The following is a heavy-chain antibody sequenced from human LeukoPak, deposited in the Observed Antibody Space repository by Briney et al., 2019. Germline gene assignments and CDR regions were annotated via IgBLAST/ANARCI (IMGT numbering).Heavy chain of an antibody. CDR3: ARSVPNWNDLYYYYMDV. Sequence: PSETLSLTCTVSGGSISSYYWGWIRQPAGKGLEWIGRIYTSGSTNYNPSLKSRVTMSVDTSKNQFSLKLSSVTAADTAVYYCARSVPNWNDLYYYYMDVWGKGTTVTVSS. V-gene: IGHV4-4*07. CDR1: GGSISSYY. D-gene: IGHD1-20*01. CDR2: IYTSGST. J-gene: IGHJ6*03.